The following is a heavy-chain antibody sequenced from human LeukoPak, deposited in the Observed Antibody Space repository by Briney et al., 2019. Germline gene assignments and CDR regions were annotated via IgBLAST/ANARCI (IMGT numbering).Heavy chain of an antibody. D-gene: IGHD6-19*01. Sequence: SETLSLTCAVSGGSISSSNWWSWVRQPPGKGLEWIGEIYHSGSTNYNPSLKSRVTISVDTSKNQFSLKLSSVTAADTAVYYCARMSQRNSSGWYVDFDYWGQGTLVTVSS. V-gene: IGHV4-4*02. CDR2: IYHSGST. J-gene: IGHJ4*02. CDR3: ARMSQRNSSGWYVDFDY. CDR1: GGSISSSNW.